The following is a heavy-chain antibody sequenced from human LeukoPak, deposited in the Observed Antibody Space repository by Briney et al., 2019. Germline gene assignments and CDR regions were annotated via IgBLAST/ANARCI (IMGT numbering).Heavy chain of an antibody. CDR3: VLYDFWSGYYRRGEFNNWFDP. CDR1: GGSISSGDYY. CDR2: IYYSGST. D-gene: IGHD3-3*01. V-gene: IGHV4-30-4*01. J-gene: IGHJ5*02. Sequence: SETLSLTCTVSGGSISSGDYYWSWIRQPPGKGLEWIGYIYYSGSTYYNPSLKSRVTISVDTSKNQFSLKLSSVTAADTAVYYCVLYDFWSGYYRRGEFNNWFDPWGQGTLVTVSS.